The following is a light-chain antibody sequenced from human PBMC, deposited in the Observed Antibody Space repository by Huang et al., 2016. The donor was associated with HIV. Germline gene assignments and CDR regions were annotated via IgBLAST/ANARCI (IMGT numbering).Light chain of an antibody. CDR2: GAS. CDR1: QGIDTY. J-gene: IGKJ4*01. CDR3: QRYNSAPLT. V-gene: IGKV1-27*01. Sequence: DIEMTQSPSSLSASIGDKVTITCRASQGIDTYLAWYQQKPGKVPELLIYGASTLQPGIPSRFSGSGSETDFSLTINNLQPEDVATYFCQRYNSAPLTFGGGTKVAIK.